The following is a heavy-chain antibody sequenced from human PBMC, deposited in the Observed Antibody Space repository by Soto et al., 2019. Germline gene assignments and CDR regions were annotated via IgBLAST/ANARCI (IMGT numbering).Heavy chain of an antibody. D-gene: IGHD3-10*01. CDR2: IGSSGGYI. CDR3: ARDRSPGSIRGEIRQTDFDP. J-gene: IGHJ5*02. Sequence: EVQLVESGGGLVQPGGSLRLSCAASGFTFSRYSMNWVRQAPGKGLEWVSYIGSSGGYINYADSVKGRFTISRDNAMNAXFLXMNSLRGEDTAVYYCARDRSPGSIRGEIRQTDFDPWGQGTLVTVSS. V-gene: IGHV3-48*01. CDR1: GFTFSRYS.